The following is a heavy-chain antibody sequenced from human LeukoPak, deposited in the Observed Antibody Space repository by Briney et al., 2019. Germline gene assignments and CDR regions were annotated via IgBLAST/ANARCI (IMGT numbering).Heavy chain of an antibody. CDR2: IYWDDNK. Sequence: SGPTLVRPTQTLTLTCSFSGFSLTTAGVGVGWVRQPPGKALEWLALIYWDDNKLYSPSLKSRLTIAKDTSENQVDLLMTNVDPVDTATYYCAHYGDYRFLYYFDHWGQGTLVTVSS. V-gene: IGHV2-5*02. CDR3: AHYGDYRFLYYFDH. CDR1: GFSLTTAGVG. D-gene: IGHD4-17*01. J-gene: IGHJ4*02.